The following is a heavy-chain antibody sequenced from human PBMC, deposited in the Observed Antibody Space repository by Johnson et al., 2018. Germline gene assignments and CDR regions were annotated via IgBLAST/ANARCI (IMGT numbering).Heavy chain of an antibody. V-gene: IGHV1-69*12. CDR2: IIPIFGTA. CDR1: GGTFSSYA. Sequence: QVQLVQSGAEVKKPGSSVKVSCKASGGTFSSYAISWVRQAPGQGLEWMGGIIPIFGTANYAQKFQGRVTITADEPTSTAYMEVSSLRSEDTAVYYCARRYYYDSSGYPDAFDIWGQGTMVTVSS. CDR3: ARRYYYDSSGYPDAFDI. D-gene: IGHD3-22*01. J-gene: IGHJ3*02.